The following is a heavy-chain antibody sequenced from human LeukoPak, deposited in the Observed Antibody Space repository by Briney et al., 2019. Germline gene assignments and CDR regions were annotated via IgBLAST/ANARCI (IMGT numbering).Heavy chain of an antibody. CDR1: GFTFSSYG. J-gene: IGHJ3*02. CDR2: ISYYGINK. CDR3: AKTLFSYYYDSSGYFRWAFDI. V-gene: IGHV3-30*18. D-gene: IGHD3-22*01. Sequence: GRSLRLSCAASGFTFSSYGMHWVRQAPGKGLEWVAVISYYGINKYYADSVKGRFTISRDNSKNTLYLQMNSLRAEDTAVYYCAKTLFSYYYDSSGYFRWAFDIWGQGTMATVSS.